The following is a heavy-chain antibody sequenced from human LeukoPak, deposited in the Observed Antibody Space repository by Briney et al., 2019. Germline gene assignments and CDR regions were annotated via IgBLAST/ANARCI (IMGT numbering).Heavy chain of an antibody. J-gene: IGHJ6*04. Sequence: GGSLRLSCAASAFTFSAYGMHWVRQTPGKGLEWVSYISSSGSTIYYADSVKGRFTISRDNAKNSLYLQMNSLRAEDTAVYYCAELGITMIGGVWGKGTTVTISS. CDR2: ISSSGSTI. CDR3: AELGITMIGGV. CDR1: AFTFSAYG. V-gene: IGHV3-48*04. D-gene: IGHD3-10*02.